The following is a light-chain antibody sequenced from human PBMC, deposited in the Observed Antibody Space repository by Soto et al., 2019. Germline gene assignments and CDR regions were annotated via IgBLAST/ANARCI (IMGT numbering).Light chain of an antibody. Sequence: EIVLTQSPGTLSLSPGERATLSCRASQSVSSSYLAWYQQKPSRAPMLLIYGSSSRATGIPDRFSGSGSGTAFSLTISRPEPEDFAVYYCQQDGSSPPYTFGQGTKLEIK. CDR3: QQDGSSPPYT. V-gene: IGKV3-20*01. J-gene: IGKJ2*01. CDR2: GSS. CDR1: QSVSSSY.